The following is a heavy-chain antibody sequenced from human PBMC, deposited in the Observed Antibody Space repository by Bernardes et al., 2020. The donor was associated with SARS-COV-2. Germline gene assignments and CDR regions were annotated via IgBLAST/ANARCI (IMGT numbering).Heavy chain of an antibody. V-gene: IGHV3-30*18. J-gene: IGHJ4*02. CDR3: VKDFDS. CDR1: EFSLRRFG. CDR2: TSFDGGDT. Sequence: GFLTPSRVVSEFSLRRFGMHWVRRAPGKGLEWVAFTSFDGGDTYYADSVKGRFTISRDNSKNTLYLQMNSLRVEDTAVYYCVKDFDSWGQGTLVTVSS.